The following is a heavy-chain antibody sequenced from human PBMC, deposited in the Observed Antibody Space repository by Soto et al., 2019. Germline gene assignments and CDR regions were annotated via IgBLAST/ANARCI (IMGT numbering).Heavy chain of an antibody. V-gene: IGHV3-64*01. CDR2: ISSNGVGT. Sequence: GGSLRLSCAASGFTLSGYAMDWVRQAPGKGLEYVSGISSNGVGTYYANSVQGRFTISRDNSKNTVYLQMGSLRPEDMAVYYCARRARPDFYYMDVWGKGTTVTVSS. CDR3: ARRARPDFYYMDV. J-gene: IGHJ6*03. CDR1: GFTLSGYA. D-gene: IGHD6-6*01.